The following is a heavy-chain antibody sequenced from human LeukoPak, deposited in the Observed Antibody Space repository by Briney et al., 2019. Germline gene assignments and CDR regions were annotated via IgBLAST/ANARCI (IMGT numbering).Heavy chain of an antibody. V-gene: IGHV4-39*01. J-gene: IGHJ4*02. CDR3: ASSQYYYDSSGYTIDY. CDR1: GGSISSSSYY. CDR2: IYYSGST. Sequence: SETLSLTCTVSGGSISSSSYYWGWIRQPPGKGLGWIGSIYYSGSTYYNPSLKSRVTISVDTSKNQFSLKLSSVTAADTAVYYCASSQYYYDSSGYTIDYWGQGTLVTVSS. D-gene: IGHD3-22*01.